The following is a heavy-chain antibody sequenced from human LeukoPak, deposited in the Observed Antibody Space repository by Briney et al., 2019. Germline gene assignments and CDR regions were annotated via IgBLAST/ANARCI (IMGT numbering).Heavy chain of an antibody. J-gene: IGHJ4*02. Sequence: GGSLRLSCAASGFTFSSYSMNWVRQAPGKGLEWVSSISSSSSYIYYADSVKGRFTISRDNAKNSLYLQMNSLRAEDTAVYYCASAGYYDFWSGPRDYWGQGTLVTVSS. V-gene: IGHV3-21*01. CDR1: GFTFSSYS. D-gene: IGHD3-3*01. CDR2: ISSSSSYI. CDR3: ASAGYYDFWSGPRDY.